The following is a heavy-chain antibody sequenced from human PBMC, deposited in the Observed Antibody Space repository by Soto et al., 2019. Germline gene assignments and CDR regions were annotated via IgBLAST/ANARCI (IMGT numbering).Heavy chain of an antibody. CDR1: GFTFNNYG. J-gene: IGHJ4*02. V-gene: IGHV3-30*03. CDR3: AIGPGSEGTASGY. CDR2: ISSDGSNK. Sequence: QVQLVESGGGVVQPGRSLRLSCVASGFTFNNYGMHWVRQAPGKGLEWVAVISSDGSNKYYADSVKGRFTISRDNSKNTLYLQLSNLRVEASAVYYCAIGPGSEGTASGYWGQGTLVTVSS. D-gene: IGHD1-26*01.